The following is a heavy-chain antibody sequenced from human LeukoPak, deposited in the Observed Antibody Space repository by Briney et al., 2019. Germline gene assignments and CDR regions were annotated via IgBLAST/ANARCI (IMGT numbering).Heavy chain of an antibody. CDR3: ALQTKRDAFDT. J-gene: IGHJ3*02. V-gene: IGHV1-69*05. CDR2: IIPIFGTA. D-gene: IGHD4-11*01. Sequence: ASVKVSCKASGGTFSSYAISWVRQAPGQGLEWMGGIIPIFGTANYAQKFQGRVTITTDESTSTAYMELSSLRSEDTAVYYCALQTKRDAFDTWGQGTMVTVSS. CDR1: GGTFSSYA.